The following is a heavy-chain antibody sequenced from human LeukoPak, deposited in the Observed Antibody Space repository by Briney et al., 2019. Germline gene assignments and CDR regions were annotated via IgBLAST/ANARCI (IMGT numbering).Heavy chain of an antibody. D-gene: IGHD5-18*01. J-gene: IGHJ4*02. CDR3: AKGPPLVEWIPFDY. V-gene: IGHV3-23*01. CDR2: LTRSGGDT. Sequence: GGSLRLSCAASGFTFTDYPMSWVRQAPGKGVEWVSALTRSGGDTYHADTVKGRFTISRDNSKDTLYLQMNSLRVEDTAIYYCAKGPPLVEWIPFDYWGQGTLVTVSS. CDR1: GFTFTDYP.